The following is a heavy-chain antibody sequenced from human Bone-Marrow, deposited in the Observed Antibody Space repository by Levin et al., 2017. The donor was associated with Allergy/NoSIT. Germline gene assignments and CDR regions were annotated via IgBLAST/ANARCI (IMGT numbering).Heavy chain of an antibody. J-gene: IGHJ2*01. D-gene: IGHD4-17*01. CDR2: INWNSGLI. V-gene: IGHV3-9*01. Sequence: GGSLRLSCAASGFTFDDYAMHWVRQAPGKGLEWVSGINWNSGLIAYADSVKGRFTISRDNAKNSLYLQMNSLRPEDTDLYFCAKATDYGDYATRWYFDLWGRGTLVTVSS. CDR1: GFTFDDYA. CDR3: AKATDYGDYATRWYFDL.